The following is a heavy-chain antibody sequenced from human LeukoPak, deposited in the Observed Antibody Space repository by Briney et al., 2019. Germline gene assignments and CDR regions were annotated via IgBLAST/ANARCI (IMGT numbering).Heavy chain of an antibody. CDR2: IYSGST. CDR1: GGSISSGNYY. J-gene: IGHJ1*01. V-gene: IGHV4-39*01. D-gene: IGHD2-8*01. Sequence: PSETLSLTCTVSGGSISSGNYYWGWIRQPPGKGLEWIGSIYSGSTYSNPSLKSRVIISVDTSKNQFSLKLSSVTAADTAVYYCARHVWDIRFQQWGQGTLVTVSS. CDR3: ARHVWDIRFQQ.